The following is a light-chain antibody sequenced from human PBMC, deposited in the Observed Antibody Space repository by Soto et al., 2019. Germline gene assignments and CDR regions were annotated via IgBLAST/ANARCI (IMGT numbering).Light chain of an antibody. CDR2: EVS. J-gene: IGLJ1*01. Sequence: QFALTQPASVSGSPGQSITISCTGTSSDVGDYNYVSWYQLHPGKAPKVMIYEVSNRPSGISNRFSGSKSGNTASLTISGLQTEDEADYYCTSYTSSNTLVFGTGTKVTVL. V-gene: IGLV2-14*01. CDR3: TSYTSSNTLV. CDR1: SSDVGDYNY.